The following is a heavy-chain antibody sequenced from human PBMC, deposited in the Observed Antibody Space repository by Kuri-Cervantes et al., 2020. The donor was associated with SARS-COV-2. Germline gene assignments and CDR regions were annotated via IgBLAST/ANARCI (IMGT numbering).Heavy chain of an antibody. J-gene: IGHJ4*02. CDR3: ARRTSGWQRLVDY. CDR1: GGSISSYY. V-gene: IGHV4-39*01. D-gene: IGHD6-19*01. Sequence: ESLKISCTVSGGSISSYYWGWIRQPPGKGLEWIGSIYYSGSTYYNPSLKSRVTISVDTSKNQFSLKLSSVTAADTAVYYCARRTSGWQRLVDYWGQGTLVTVSS. CDR2: IYYSGST.